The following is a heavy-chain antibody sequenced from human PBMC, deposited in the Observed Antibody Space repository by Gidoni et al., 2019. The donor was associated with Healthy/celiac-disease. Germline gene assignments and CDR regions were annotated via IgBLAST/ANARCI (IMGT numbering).Heavy chain of an antibody. CDR2: IDPSDSYT. CDR3: AMDYPNWFDP. Sequence: EVQLVQSGAEVKKPGESLRISCKGSGYSFTSYWISGVRQMPGKGLEGMGRIDPSDSYTNYSPSFQGHVTISADKSSSTAYLQWSSLKAADTAMYYCAMDYPNWFDPWGQGTLVTVSS. J-gene: IGHJ5*02. D-gene: IGHD4-17*01. V-gene: IGHV5-10-1*03. CDR1: GYSFTSYW.